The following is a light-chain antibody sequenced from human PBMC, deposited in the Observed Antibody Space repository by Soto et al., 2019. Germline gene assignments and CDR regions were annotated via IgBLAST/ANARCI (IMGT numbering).Light chain of an antibody. V-gene: IGKV1-5*03. J-gene: IGKJ3*01. CDR2: KAS. Sequence: DIQMTQSPSTLSASVGDRVTITCRASQSISSWLAWYQQKPGKAPKLLIYKASSLESGVPSRFSCSGSGTEFTLTISSLQPDDFATYYCQQYNRSFGPGTKVDIK. CDR3: QQYNRS. CDR1: QSISSW.